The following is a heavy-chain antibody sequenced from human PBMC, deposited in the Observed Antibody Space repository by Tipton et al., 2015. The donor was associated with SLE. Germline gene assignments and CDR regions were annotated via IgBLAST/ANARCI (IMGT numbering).Heavy chain of an antibody. CDR3: AREQTVTTGGSNWFDP. V-gene: IGHV4-4*08. Sequence: TLSLTCTVSDGSISSYYWSWIRQPPGKGLEWIGYIYTSRGTNYNPSLKSRATISVDTSKNHFSLKLSSVTAADTAVYYCAREQTVTTGGSNWFDPWGQGTLVTVSS. D-gene: IGHD4-17*01. J-gene: IGHJ5*02. CDR1: DGSISSYY. CDR2: IYTSRGT.